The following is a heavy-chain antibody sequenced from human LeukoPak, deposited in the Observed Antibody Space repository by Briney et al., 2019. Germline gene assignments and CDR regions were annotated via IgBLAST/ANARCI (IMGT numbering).Heavy chain of an antibody. J-gene: IGHJ4*02. D-gene: IGHD5-24*01. CDR3: AKDPRVGSRVATPCH. CDR2: ISGSGGST. Sequence: PGGSLRLSCAASGFTLSSYAMSWVRPAPGKGLEGVSAISGSGGSTYYADSVKGRFTISRDNSKSTLFLQMNSLRAEDTAVYYCAKDPRVGSRVATPCHWGQGTLVTVSS. CDR1: GFTLSSYA. V-gene: IGHV3-23*01.